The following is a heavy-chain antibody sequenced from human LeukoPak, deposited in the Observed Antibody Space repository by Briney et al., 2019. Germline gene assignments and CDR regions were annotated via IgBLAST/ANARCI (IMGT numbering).Heavy chain of an antibody. D-gene: IGHD6-13*01. V-gene: IGHV4-59*01. CDR2: IYYSGST. Sequence: SETLSLTCTVSGGSISSYYWSWIRQPPGKGLEWIGYIYYSGSTNYNPSLKSRVTISVDTSKNQFSLKLSPVTAADTAVYYCATLQPPGYSSSWYYFDYWGQGTLVTVSS. CDR3: ATLQPPGYSSSWYYFDY. J-gene: IGHJ4*02. CDR1: GGSISSYY.